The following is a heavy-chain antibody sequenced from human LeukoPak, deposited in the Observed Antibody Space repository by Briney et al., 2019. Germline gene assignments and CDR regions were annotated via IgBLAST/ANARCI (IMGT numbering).Heavy chain of an antibody. D-gene: IGHD2-2*01. CDR3: AKEATRYCSTTSCYWFDP. CDR2: ISGSGGNT. Sequence: GGSLRLSCAASGFTFSSYAMSWVRQAPGKGLEWVSVISGSGGNTYYGDSVKGRFTISRDNSKNTLYLHMNSLRAEDTAVYYCAKEATRYCSTTSCYWFDPWGQGTLVTVSS. CDR1: GFTFSSYA. J-gene: IGHJ5*02. V-gene: IGHV3-23*01.